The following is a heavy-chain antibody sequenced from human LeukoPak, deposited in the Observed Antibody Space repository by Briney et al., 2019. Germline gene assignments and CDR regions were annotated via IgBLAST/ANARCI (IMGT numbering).Heavy chain of an antibody. CDR3: TTVDSSGWYTMCFDY. D-gene: IGHD6-19*01. CDR1: GFTFSSYG. V-gene: IGHV3-15*01. J-gene: IGHJ4*02. Sequence: GGSLRLSCAASGFTFSSYGMHWVRQAPGKGLEWVGRIKSKTDGGTTDYAAPVEGRFAISRDDSKNTLYLQMNGLKTEDTALYYCTTVDSSGWYTMCFDYWGQGTLVTVSS. CDR2: IKSKTDGGTT.